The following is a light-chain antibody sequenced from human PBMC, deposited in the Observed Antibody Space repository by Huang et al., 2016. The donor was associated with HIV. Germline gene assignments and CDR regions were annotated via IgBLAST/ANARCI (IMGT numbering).Light chain of an antibody. Sequence: DIQLTQSPSSVSASVGDSVPITCRASQGIGTWLAWYQQKPGNAPKLLIYCTASLQSGVPARFSGSGSGADFTLTISSLQPEDFATYYCQQANSFPYTFGQGTKLEIK. CDR2: CTA. CDR1: QGIGTW. CDR3: QQANSFPYT. V-gene: IGKV1-12*01. J-gene: IGKJ2*01.